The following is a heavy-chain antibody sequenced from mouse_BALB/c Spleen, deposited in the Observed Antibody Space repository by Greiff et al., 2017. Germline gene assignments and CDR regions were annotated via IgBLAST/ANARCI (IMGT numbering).Heavy chain of an antibody. J-gene: IGHJ4*01. D-gene: IGHD2-3*01. Sequence: QVQLQQSAAELARPGASVKMSCKASGYTFTSYTMPWVKQRPGQGLEWIGYINPSSGYTEYNQKFKDKTTLTADKSSSTAYMQLSSLTSEDSAVYYCARWGDGYYYYAMDYWGQGTSVTVSS. V-gene: IGHV1-4*02. CDR1: GYTFTSYT. CDR3: ARWGDGYYYYAMDY. CDR2: INPSSGYT.